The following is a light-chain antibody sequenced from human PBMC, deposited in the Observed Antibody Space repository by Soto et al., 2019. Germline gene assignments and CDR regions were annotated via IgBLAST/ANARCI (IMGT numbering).Light chain of an antibody. CDR1: QSISSW. CDR2: KAS. Sequence: DIQMTQSPSTLSASVGDRVTITCRASQSISSWLAWYQQKPGKAPKLLIYKASSLESGVPSRFSGSGSGTEFTLTISSLQPGDFATYYCQQYNSYSPGFGQGTKVDIK. CDR3: QQYNSYSPG. V-gene: IGKV1-5*03. J-gene: IGKJ1*01.